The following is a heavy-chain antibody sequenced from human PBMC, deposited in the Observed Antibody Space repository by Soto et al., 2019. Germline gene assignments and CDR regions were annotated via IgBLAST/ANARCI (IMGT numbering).Heavy chain of an antibody. D-gene: IGHD2-2*01. Sequence: GASVKVSCKASGYNFTSHGISWVQQAPGQRLEWMGWISAYNGNTNYAQKLQGRVTMTTDTSTSTAYMELRSLRSDDTAVYYCARDFFYQLPQGGDAFDIWGQGTMVTVSS. CDR1: GYNFTSHG. V-gene: IGHV1-18*01. CDR3: ARDFFYQLPQGGDAFDI. CDR2: ISAYNGNT. J-gene: IGHJ3*02.